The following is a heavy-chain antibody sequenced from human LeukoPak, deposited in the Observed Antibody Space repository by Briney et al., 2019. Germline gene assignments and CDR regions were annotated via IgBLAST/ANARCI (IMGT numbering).Heavy chain of an antibody. CDR2: INHSGST. Sequence: SETLSLTCAVYGESFSGYHWSWIRQPPGKGLEWIGEINHSGSTNYNPSLKSRVTISVDTSKNQFSLKLSSVTAADTAVYYCARGGCSSTSCYTGTFDYWGQGTLVTVSS. CDR3: ARGGCSSTSCYTGTFDY. CDR1: GESFSGYH. J-gene: IGHJ4*02. V-gene: IGHV4-34*01. D-gene: IGHD2-2*02.